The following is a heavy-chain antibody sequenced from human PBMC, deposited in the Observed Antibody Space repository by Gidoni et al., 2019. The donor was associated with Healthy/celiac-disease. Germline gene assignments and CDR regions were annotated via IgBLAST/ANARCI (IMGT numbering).Heavy chain of an antibody. CDR1: GFTFSSYA. CDR2: ISYEGSNK. J-gene: IGHJ4*02. V-gene: IGHV3-30-3*01. CDR3: ARPIVVVPAATDY. Sequence: QVQLVESGGGVVQPGRSLRLSCAASGFTFSSYAMHWVRQAPGKGLEWVAVISYEGSNKYYADSVKGRFTISRDNSKNTLYLQMNSLRAEDTAVYYCARPIVVVPAATDYWGQGTLVTVSS. D-gene: IGHD2-2*01.